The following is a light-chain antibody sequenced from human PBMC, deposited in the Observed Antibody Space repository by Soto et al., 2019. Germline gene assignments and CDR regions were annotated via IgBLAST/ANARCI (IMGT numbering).Light chain of an antibody. CDR1: QSVGAQ. CDR3: QQRNDWVS. V-gene: IGKV3-11*01. CDR2: GAS. Sequence: EVVLTQYPATLSLSPGERATLSCRASQSVGAQFAWYQQKPGQSPRLLIYGASNRASGISARFSGSGSGTDFTLTIASLEPEDSVVYYCQQRNDWVSFGGGTRVEIK. J-gene: IGKJ4*01.